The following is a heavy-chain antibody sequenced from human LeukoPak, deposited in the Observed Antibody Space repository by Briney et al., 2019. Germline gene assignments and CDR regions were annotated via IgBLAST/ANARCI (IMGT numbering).Heavy chain of an antibody. CDR2: IYWNSGRT. CDR3: ARGPSGYHNT. D-gene: IGHD5-12*01. CDR1: GFTSADYA. J-gene: IGHJ4*02. V-gene: IGHV3-9*02. Sequence: PGGSLRLSCAASGFTSADYAMHWVRQTPGKGLEWVSGIYWNSGRTGYADSVKGRFTISRDNAKNSLYLQMNSLRAEDTAVYYCARGPSGYHNTGGQGTLVTVSS.